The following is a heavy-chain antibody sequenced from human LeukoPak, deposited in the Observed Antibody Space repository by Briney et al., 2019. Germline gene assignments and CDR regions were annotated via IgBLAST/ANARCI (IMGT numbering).Heavy chain of an antibody. Sequence: GGSLRPSCAASGFSFSSYAMNLVRQAPGKGLEGVSVISDSGGCSYFADSVKDRFTNSSDNSKNTLYLQMNSLRAEDTAMYYCAKAHADGSGSFLRPLDVWGQETTVTVSS. CDR3: AKAHADGSGSFLRPLDV. D-gene: IGHD3-10*01. CDR1: GFSFSSYA. V-gene: IGHV3-23*01. J-gene: IGHJ6*02. CDR2: ISDSGGCS.